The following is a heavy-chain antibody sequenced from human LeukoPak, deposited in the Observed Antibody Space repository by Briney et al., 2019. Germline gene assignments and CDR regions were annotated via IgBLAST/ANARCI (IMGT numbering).Heavy chain of an antibody. V-gene: IGHV3-23*01. Sequence: PGGSLRLSCAASGFTFSNYAMSWVRQAPGKGLEWVSVISGSGGGTYYADSVKGRFTISRDNSKNTLYLQMNSLRAEDTAVYYCAKVIDSTGYILYYFDYWGQGTLVTVSS. J-gene: IGHJ4*02. CDR2: ISGSGGGT. D-gene: IGHD3-22*01. CDR1: GFTFSNYA. CDR3: AKVIDSTGYILYYFDY.